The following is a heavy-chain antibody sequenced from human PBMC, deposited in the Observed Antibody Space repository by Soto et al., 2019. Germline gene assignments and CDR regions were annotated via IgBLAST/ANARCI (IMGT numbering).Heavy chain of an antibody. CDR2: ISSNGGST. D-gene: IGHD5-12*01. CDR1: GFTFSSYA. V-gene: IGHV3-64*01. CDR3: ARVNSGYDFLYPFDY. J-gene: IGHJ4*02. Sequence: GGSLRLSCAASGFTFSSYAMHWVRQAPGKGLEYVSAISSNGGSTYYANSVKGRFTISRDNSKNTLYLQMGSLRAEDMAVYYCARVNSGYDFLYPFDYWGQGTLVTVSS.